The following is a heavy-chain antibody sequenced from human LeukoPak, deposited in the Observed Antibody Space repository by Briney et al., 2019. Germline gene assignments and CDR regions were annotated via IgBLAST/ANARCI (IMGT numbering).Heavy chain of an antibody. CDR2: INGDGSST. CDR1: GFTFSSYW. V-gene: IGHV3-74*03. D-gene: IGHD3-22*01. J-gene: IGHJ4*02. Sequence: GGSLRLSCAASGFTFSSYWMHWVRQAPGKGLVWVSRINGDGSSTKYADSVKGRFTISRDNAKNSLYLQMNSLRAEDTAVYYCARDPYDSSGYYYDQGYWGQGTLVTVSS. CDR3: ARDPYDSSGYYYDQGY.